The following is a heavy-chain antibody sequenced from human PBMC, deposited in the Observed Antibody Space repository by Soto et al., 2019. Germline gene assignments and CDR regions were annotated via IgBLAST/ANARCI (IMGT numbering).Heavy chain of an antibody. CDR3: ARPWDSSFSYMDV. CDR2: TFYTGST. CDR1: GGSISSYY. J-gene: IGHJ6*03. Sequence: QVQLQESGPGLVKPSETLSLTCTVSGGSISSYYWSWIRQPPGKRLEWLGYTFYTGSTNYNPPLKSRVTISVDTSKNQFSLKLSSVAAADSAVYYCARPWDSSFSYMDVWGKGTTVTVSS. V-gene: IGHV4-59*01. D-gene: IGHD6-6*01.